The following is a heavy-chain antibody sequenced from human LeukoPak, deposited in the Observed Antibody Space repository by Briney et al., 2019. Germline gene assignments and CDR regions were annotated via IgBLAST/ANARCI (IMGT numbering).Heavy chain of an antibody. D-gene: IGHD6-19*01. J-gene: IGHJ4*02. Sequence: GGSLRLSCAASGFTFSTYSMNWVRQAPGKGLEWLSYISSSSSTIDYADTVKGRFTISRDNAKSSLYLQMNSLRAEDTAVYYCARSYSSGWLIDYWGQGTLVTVSS. CDR1: GFTFSTYS. V-gene: IGHV3-48*01. CDR2: ISSSSSTI. CDR3: ARSYSSGWLIDY.